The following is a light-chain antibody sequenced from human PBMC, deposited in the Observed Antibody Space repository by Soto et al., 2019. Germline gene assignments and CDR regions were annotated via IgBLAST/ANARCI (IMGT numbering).Light chain of an antibody. Sequence: DIQITQSPSSLSASVGDRVTITCRASQSISSYLNWYQQKPGKAPKLLIYAASSLQSGVPSRFSGSGSGTDFTLTISSPQPEDFATYYCQQSYSTPITFGQGTRLEIK. CDR1: QSISSY. CDR2: AAS. V-gene: IGKV1-39*01. CDR3: QQSYSTPIT. J-gene: IGKJ5*01.